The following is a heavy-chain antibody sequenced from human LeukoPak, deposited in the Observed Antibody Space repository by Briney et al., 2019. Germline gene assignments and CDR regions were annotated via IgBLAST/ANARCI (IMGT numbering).Heavy chain of an antibody. J-gene: IGHJ4*02. V-gene: IGHV3-30*02. D-gene: IGHD2-8*02. CDR2: IRYDGSNK. CDR1: GFTFSSYG. CDR3: APRSGPSTRFDY. Sequence: TGGSLRLSCAASGFTFSSYGMHWVRQAPGKGLEWVAFIRYDGSNKYYADSVKGRFTISRDNSKTTLYLQMNSLRAEDTAVYYCAPRSGPSTRFDYWGQGTLVTVSS.